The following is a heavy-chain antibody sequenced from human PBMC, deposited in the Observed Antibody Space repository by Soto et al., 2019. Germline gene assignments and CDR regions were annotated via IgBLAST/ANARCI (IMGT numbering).Heavy chain of an antibody. J-gene: IGHJ4*02. CDR3: ARGLTYYYDSSGSRGYFDY. D-gene: IGHD3-22*01. CDR1: GGSFSGYY. V-gene: IGHV4-34*01. Sequence: SETLSLTCAVYGGSFSGYYWSWIRQPPGKGLEWIGEINHSGSTNYNPSLKSRVTISVDTSKNQFSLKLSSVTAADTAVYYCARGLTYYYDSSGSRGYFDYWGQGTLVTVS. CDR2: INHSGST.